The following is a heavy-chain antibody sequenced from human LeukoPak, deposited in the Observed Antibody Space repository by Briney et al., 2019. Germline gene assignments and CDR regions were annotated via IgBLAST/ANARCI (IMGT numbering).Heavy chain of an antibody. Sequence: GGSLRLSCAASGFTFSSYGMHWVRQAPGKGLEWVAVIWYDGSNKYYADSVKGRFTISRDNSKNTLYLQMNSLSAEDTAVYYCARDRGSGRRLDYWGQGTLVTVSS. CDR2: IWYDGSNK. CDR1: GFTFSSYG. CDR3: ARDRGSGRRLDY. J-gene: IGHJ4*02. V-gene: IGHV3-33*01. D-gene: IGHD1-26*01.